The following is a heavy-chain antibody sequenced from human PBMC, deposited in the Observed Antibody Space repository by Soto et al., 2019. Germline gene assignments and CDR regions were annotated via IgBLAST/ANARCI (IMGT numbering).Heavy chain of an antibody. CDR1: GFTLSAYW. Sequence: EVQLEESGGDLVQPGGSLRLSCAASGFTLSAYWMTWVRQAPGKGLEWVANINRDGSKKSYLDSVRGRFTISRDNVGNSPYLQMDSLRADDTALYYCARDVPPGSGSLYLDGFDIWGQGTMVTVSS. V-gene: IGHV3-7*05. CDR3: ARDVPPGSGSLYLDGFDI. CDR2: INRDGSKK. J-gene: IGHJ3*02. D-gene: IGHD3-10*01.